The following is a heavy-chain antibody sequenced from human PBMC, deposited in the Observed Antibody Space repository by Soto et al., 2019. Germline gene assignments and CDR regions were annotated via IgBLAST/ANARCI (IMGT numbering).Heavy chain of an antibody. Sequence: EVQLVESGGGLVQPGGSLRLSCEASGFTFRNYDMHWGRQGTGKGLEWVSGVSAAGDPDYADSVEGRFTISRENAQNSFFLQMNSLRVGDTAVYYCARTDRDFYGLDVWGQGTRVIVSS. CDR2: VSAAGDP. CDR3: ARTDRDFYGLDV. CDR1: GFTFRNYD. J-gene: IGHJ6*02. V-gene: IGHV3-13*05.